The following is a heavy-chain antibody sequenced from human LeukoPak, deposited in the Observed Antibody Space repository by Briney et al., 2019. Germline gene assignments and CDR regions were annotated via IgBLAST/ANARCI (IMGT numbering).Heavy chain of an antibody. D-gene: IGHD3-3*01. CDR2: MNPNSGST. CDR3: ARVSPYDFWSGYYRGYYYYGMDV. Sequence: GASVKVSCKASGYTFTSYDINWVRQATGQGLEWMGWMNPNSGSTGYAQKFQGRVTMTRNTSISTAYMELSSLRSEDTAVYYCARVSPYDFWSGYYRGYYYYGMDVWGQGTTVTVSS. CDR1: GYTFTSYD. J-gene: IGHJ6*02. V-gene: IGHV1-8*01.